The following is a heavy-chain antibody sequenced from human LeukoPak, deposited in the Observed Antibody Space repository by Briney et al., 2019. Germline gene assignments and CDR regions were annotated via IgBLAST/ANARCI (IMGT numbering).Heavy chain of an antibody. CDR1: GFTFSSYG. CDR3: AKGGPYYCSGGSCENYFDY. D-gene: IGHD2-15*01. V-gene: IGHV3-30*02. CDR2: IRYDGSNK. J-gene: IGHJ4*02. Sequence: GGSLRLSCAASGFTFSSYGMHWVRQAPGKGLEWVAFIRYDGSNKYYADSVKGRFTISRDNSKNTLYLQMNSLRAEDTAVYYCAKGGPYYCSGGSCENYFDYWGQGTLVTVSS.